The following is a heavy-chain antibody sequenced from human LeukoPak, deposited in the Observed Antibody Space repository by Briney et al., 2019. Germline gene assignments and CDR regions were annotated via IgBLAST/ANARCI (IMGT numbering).Heavy chain of an antibody. J-gene: IGHJ4*02. CDR3: AKDIGGGLGAVAGNAFDY. Sequence: PGGSLRLSCAASGFTFDDYAMHWVRQAPGKGLEWVSGISWNSGSIGYADSVKGRFTISRDNAKNSLYLQMNSLRAEDTALYYCAKDIGGGLGAVAGNAFDYWGQGTLVTVSS. CDR1: GFTFDDYA. V-gene: IGHV3-9*01. CDR2: ISWNSGSI. D-gene: IGHD6-19*01.